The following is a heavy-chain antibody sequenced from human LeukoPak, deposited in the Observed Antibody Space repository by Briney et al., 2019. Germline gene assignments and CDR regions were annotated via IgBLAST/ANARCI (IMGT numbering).Heavy chain of an antibody. CDR1: GFTFSSYS. V-gene: IGHV3-64D*09. D-gene: IGHD6-13*01. Sequence: PGGSLRLSCSASGFTFSSYSMHWVRQAPGKGLEYVSAIGNNRGGTYHADSVKGRFSISRDNSRNALYLQMSRLRAADPVGYYSVKAGHSSSWSDWCDLWGQGTLGTVSS. J-gene: IGHJ5*02. CDR2: IGNNRGGT. CDR3: VKAGHSSSWSDWCDL.